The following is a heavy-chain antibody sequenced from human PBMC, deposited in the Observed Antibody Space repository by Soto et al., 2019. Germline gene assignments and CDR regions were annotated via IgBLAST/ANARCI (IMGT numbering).Heavy chain of an antibody. Sequence: PSQTLSLTCAISGDSVSSNSAAWNWIRQSPSRGLEWLGRTYYRSKWYNDYAVSVKSRITINPDTSKNQFSLQLNSVTPEDTAVYYCAREEVIVLIEEPNYFDYWGQGTPVTVSS. CDR3: AREEVIVLIEEPNYFDY. J-gene: IGHJ4*02. V-gene: IGHV6-1*01. CDR2: TYYRSKWYN. CDR1: GDSVSSNSAA. D-gene: IGHD2-8*02.